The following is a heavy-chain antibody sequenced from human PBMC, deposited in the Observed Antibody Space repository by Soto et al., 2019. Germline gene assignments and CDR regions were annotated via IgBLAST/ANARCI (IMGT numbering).Heavy chain of an antibody. CDR2: MNPNSGNT. J-gene: IGHJ6*02. CDR3: ARCVTSTSWHYYYYYGIDV. V-gene: IGHV1-8*01. CDR1: GYTFTSYD. Sequence: QVQLVQSGAEVKKPGASVKVSCKASGYTFTSYDINWVRQATGQGLEWMGWMNPNSGNTGYAQKFQGRVTMTRNTSISTAYMELSSLRSEYTAVYYCARCVTSTSWHYYYYYGIDVWGQGTTVTVSS. D-gene: IGHD6-13*01.